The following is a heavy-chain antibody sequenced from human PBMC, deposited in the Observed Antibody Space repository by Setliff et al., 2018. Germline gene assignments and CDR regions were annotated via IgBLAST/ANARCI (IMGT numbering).Heavy chain of an antibody. V-gene: IGHV1-8*02. J-gene: IGHJ4*02. Sequence: ASVKVSCKASGYTFTNYDINWVRQATGQGLEWMGWINPNSGNTGYAQNFQGRVTMTRNTSISTAYMELSSLRFEDTAVYYCARGLRHNFWSGYYLVAVNYWGQGTLVTVS. D-gene: IGHD3-3*01. CDR1: GYTFTNYD. CDR2: INPNSGNT. CDR3: ARGLRHNFWSGYYLVAVNY.